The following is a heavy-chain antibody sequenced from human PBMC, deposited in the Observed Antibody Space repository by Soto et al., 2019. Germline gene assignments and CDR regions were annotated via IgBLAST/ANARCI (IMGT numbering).Heavy chain of an antibody. CDR1: GFSLITSVLG. D-gene: IGHD2-21*02. CDR3: ARCGTARDNFDN. V-gene: IGHV2-70*12. CDR2: INGDDGK. J-gene: IGHJ4*02. Sequence: CGPTLVNTTQTLTLTCTFSGFSLITSVLGVTWIREPPGNSLEWVSLINGDDGKYYSTSLKTRLTISKDTSKNQVVLTMNNMDPVDTATYYSARCGTARDNFDNWGQGTLVTVSS.